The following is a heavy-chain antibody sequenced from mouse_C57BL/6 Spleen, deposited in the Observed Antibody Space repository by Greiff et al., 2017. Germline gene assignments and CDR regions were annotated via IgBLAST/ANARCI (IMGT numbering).Heavy chain of an antibody. D-gene: IGHD2-3*01. V-gene: IGHV1-52*01. CDR3: ARDGLLDNYAMDY. CDR2: IDPSDSET. J-gene: IGHJ4*01. Sequence: VQLQQPGAELVRPGSSVKLSCKASGYTFTSYWMHWVKQRPIQGLEWIGNIDPSDSETHYNQKFKDKATLTVDKSSSTAYMQLSSLTSEDSAVYYCARDGLLDNYAMDYWGQGTSVTVSS. CDR1: GYTFTSYW.